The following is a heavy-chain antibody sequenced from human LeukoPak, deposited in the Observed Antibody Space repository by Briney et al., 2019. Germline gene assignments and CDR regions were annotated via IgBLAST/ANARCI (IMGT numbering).Heavy chain of an antibody. Sequence: GGSLRLSCAASGFTVSSNYMSWVRQAPGKGLEWVSVIYSGGSTYYADSVKGRFTISRDNAKNTLYLQMNSLRAEDTAVYYCSRDSLSSCGGDCYSGLDVWGQGTTVTVSS. V-gene: IGHV3-53*01. CDR2: IYSGGST. CDR3: SRDSLSSCGGDCYSGLDV. D-gene: IGHD2-21*02. CDR1: GFTVSSNY. J-gene: IGHJ6*02.